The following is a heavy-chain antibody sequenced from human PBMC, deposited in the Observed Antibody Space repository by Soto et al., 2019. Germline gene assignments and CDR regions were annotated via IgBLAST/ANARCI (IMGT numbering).Heavy chain of an antibody. CDR3: AKWNGYGDH. Sequence: EVQLLESGGGLVQPGGSLRLSCAVSGFSFSTYGVTWVRQAPGKGLEWVSGVSGGSGTTHYADYVKGRFTIPGDTSNNTVYLQMNSLRVEDTAVYYCAKWNGYGDHWGQGTLVTVSS. J-gene: IGHJ4*02. CDR2: VSGGSGTT. D-gene: IGHD1-1*01. V-gene: IGHV3-23*01. CDR1: GFSFSTYG.